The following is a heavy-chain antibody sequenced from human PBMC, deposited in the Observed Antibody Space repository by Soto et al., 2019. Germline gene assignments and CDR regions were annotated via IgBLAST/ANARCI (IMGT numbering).Heavy chain of an antibody. V-gene: IGHV3-48*02. CDR1: GFAFSSHS. D-gene: IGHD2-21*01. CDR2: TSPSGNSI. Sequence: GGSLSLSCAASGFAFSSHSMYWVRQAPGKGLEWVSYTSPSGNSIQYADSVKGRFTISRDNARNSVSLQMNSLRDDDTAVYYCVKGRVDTAYFDLWGQGSLVTVSS. CDR3: VKGRVDTAYFDL. J-gene: IGHJ4*02.